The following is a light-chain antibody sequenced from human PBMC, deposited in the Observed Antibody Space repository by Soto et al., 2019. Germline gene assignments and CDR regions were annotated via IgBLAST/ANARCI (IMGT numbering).Light chain of an antibody. CDR3: QQRSNWPPIT. V-gene: IGKV3-11*01. J-gene: IGKJ5*01. CDR2: GAS. Sequence: EIVMTQFPATLSKSPGESATFSCRASQSIGTKLAWYQQRPGQAPRLLMYGASTGATGIPARFSGSGSGTDFTLTISSLEPEDFAVYYCQQRSNWPPITFGQGTRLEI. CDR1: QSIGTK.